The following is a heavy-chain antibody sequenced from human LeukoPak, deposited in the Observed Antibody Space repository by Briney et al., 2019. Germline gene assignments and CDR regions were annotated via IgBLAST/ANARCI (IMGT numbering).Heavy chain of an antibody. CDR3: ARSISHYYDSSGYDY. CDR2: IYSGGST. V-gene: IGHV3-53*01. CDR1: GFTVSSNY. D-gene: IGHD3-22*01. J-gene: IGHJ4*02. Sequence: GGSLRLSCAASGFTVSSNYMSWVRQAPGKGLEWVSVIYSGGSTYYADSVKVRFTISRDNSKNTLYLQMNSLRAEDTAVYYCARSISHYYDSSGYDYWGQGTLVTVSS.